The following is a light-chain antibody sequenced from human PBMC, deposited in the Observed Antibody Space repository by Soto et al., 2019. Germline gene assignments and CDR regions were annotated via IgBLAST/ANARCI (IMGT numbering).Light chain of an antibody. CDR2: GAS. V-gene: IGKV3-20*01. Sequence: EIVLTQSPAILALSPGDRATLSCMASQSVSSSYLAWYQHKPGQAPRLLIHGASSRVTGIPDRFSGSGSGTDFTLNITRLEPEDFAVYYCQQYQSLTFGGGTKADIK. J-gene: IGKJ4*01. CDR3: QQYQSLT. CDR1: QSVSSSY.